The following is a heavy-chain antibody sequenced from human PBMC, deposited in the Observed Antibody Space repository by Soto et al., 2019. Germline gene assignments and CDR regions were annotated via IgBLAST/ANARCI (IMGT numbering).Heavy chain of an antibody. J-gene: IGHJ1*01. V-gene: IGHV4-39*01. CDR3: ARGDSFQH. CDR1: GGSISSSSYY. Sequence: QLQLQESGPGLVKPSETLSLTCTVSGGSISSSSYYWVWIRQPPGKGLEWIGSIYYSGSTYYNPSLKSRVTISVDTSKNQFSLKLSSVTAADTAVYYCARGDSFQHWGQGTLVTVSS. CDR2: IYYSGST.